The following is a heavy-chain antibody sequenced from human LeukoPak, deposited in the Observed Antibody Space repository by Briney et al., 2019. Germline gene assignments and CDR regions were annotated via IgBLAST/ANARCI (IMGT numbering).Heavy chain of an antibody. J-gene: IGHJ1*01. D-gene: IGHD3-3*01. CDR2: INHSGST. CDR3: ARQAGYYDFWSGYYIGFQH. CDR1: GGSFSGYY. Sequence: PSETLSLTCAVYGGSFSGYYWSWIRQPPGKGLEWIGEINHSGSTNYNPSLKSRVTISVDTSKNQFSLKLSSVTAADTAVYYCARQAGYYDFWSGYYIGFQHWGQGTLVTVSS. V-gene: IGHV4-34*01.